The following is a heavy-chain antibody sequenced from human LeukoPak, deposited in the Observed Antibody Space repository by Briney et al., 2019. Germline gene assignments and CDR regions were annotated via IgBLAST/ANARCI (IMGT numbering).Heavy chain of an antibody. CDR2: IGGSGGST. D-gene: IGHD2-2*02. J-gene: IGHJ4*02. V-gene: IGHV3-23*01. CDR3: AKEGCTGTRCYTNC. CDR1: GFTFSTYA. Sequence: SGGSLRLSCAASGFTFSTYAMSWVRQTPGKGLEWVSAIGGSGGSTDYAESVKGRFTISRDDSRNTLYLQMKSLRAEDTAVYYCAKEGCTGTRCYTNCWGQGTLVTVSS.